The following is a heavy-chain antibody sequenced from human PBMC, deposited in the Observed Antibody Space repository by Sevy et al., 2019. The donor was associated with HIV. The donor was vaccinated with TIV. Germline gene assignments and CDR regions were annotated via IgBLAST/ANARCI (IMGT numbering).Heavy chain of an antibody. D-gene: IGHD6-19*01. CDR1: GFTVNDKY. Sequence: GGSLRLSCAISGFTVNDKYIIWVRQAPGKGLEWVSVIFSSGSTYYADSARGRFAISRDNSKNTVDLQMNSVRAEDTAVYYCVSLFLSYRSGWSYFDYWGQGTLVTVSS. J-gene: IGHJ4*02. V-gene: IGHV3-66*02. CDR3: VSLFLSYRSGWSYFDY. CDR2: IFSSGST.